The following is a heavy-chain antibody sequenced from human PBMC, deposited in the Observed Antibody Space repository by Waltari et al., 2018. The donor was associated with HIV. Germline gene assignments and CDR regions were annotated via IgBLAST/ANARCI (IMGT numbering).Heavy chain of an antibody. CDR2: IFPDDAET. V-gene: IGHV5-51*01. CDR3: ARLTLIPRWRWGLKGHFDY. D-gene: IGHD2-21*02. Sequence: EVQLVQSGAAVKKPGESLKISCKASGYDFAKYFIAWVRQMPGKGLDFMGIIFPDDAETRYGPSFQGQITISVDKSITTAHLQWHSLKASDTAMYFCARLTLIPRWRWGLKGHFDYWGQGTLVSVSS. J-gene: IGHJ4*02. CDR1: GYDFAKYF.